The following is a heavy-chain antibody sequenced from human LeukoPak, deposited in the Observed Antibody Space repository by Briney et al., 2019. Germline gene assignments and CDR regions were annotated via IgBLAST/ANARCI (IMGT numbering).Heavy chain of an antibody. D-gene: IGHD4-11*01. J-gene: IGHJ4*02. Sequence: QPGGSLRLSCAASGFSFSNYGMHWVRQAPGKGLEWVSAIRGSGVTTYYADSVKGRFTISRDNSRTTLYLLMNSLRAEDTAVYYCAKDAAANVDYPYYFDYWGQGALVTVSS. V-gene: IGHV3-23*01. CDR3: AKDAAANVDYPYYFDY. CDR1: GFSFSNYG. CDR2: IRGSGVTT.